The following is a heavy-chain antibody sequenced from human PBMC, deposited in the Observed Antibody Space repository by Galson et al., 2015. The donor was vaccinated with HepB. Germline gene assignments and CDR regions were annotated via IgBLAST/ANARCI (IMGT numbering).Heavy chain of an antibody. CDR3: ARDWLFDY. D-gene: IGHD3-9*01. Sequence: VSGGSISSGGYYWGWIRQPPGKGLEWIGSIYHSGSTYYNPSLKSRVTISVDTSKNQFSLKLSSVTAADTAVYYCARDWLFDYWGQGTLVTVSS. CDR2: IYHSGST. V-gene: IGHV4-39*07. CDR1: GGSISSGGYY. J-gene: IGHJ4*02.